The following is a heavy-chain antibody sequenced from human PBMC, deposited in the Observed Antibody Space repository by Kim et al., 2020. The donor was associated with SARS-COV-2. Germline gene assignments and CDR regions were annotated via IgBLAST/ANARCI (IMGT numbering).Heavy chain of an antibody. V-gene: IGHV3-9*01. J-gene: IGHJ6*02. Sequence: GGSLRLSCAASGFTFDDYAMHWVRQAPGKGLEWVSGISWNSGSIGYADSVKGRFTISRDNAKNSLYLQMNSLRAKDTALYYCASIAVAGTFDYYYGMDVWGQGTTVTVSS. D-gene: IGHD6-19*01. CDR2: ISWNSGSI. CDR3: ASIAVAGTFDYYYGMDV. CDR1: GFTFDDYA.